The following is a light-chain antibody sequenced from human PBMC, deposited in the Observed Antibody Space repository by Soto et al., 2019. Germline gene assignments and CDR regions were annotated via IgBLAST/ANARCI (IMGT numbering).Light chain of an antibody. J-gene: IGKJ1*01. CDR2: QAS. CDR1: QSISSW. CDR3: QQYNGYPWT. V-gene: IGKV1-5*03. Sequence: DIQMTQSPFTLSASVGDRLTITFRASQSISSWLAWYQQKPGSAPKLLIYQASTLQSGVPSRFSGSGSGTEFTLTISSLQPDDFATYYCQQYNGYPWTFGQGTKVDI.